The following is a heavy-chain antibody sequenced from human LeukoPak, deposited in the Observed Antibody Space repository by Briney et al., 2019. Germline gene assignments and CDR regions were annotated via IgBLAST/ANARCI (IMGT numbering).Heavy chain of an antibody. D-gene: IGHD1-26*01. Sequence: SETLSLTCTVSGGSISSYYWSWIRQPPGKGLEWIGYIYYSGSTNYNPSLKSRVTISVDTSKNQFSLKLSSVTAADTAVYYCARHLVGAFAGAFDIWGQGTMVTVSS. J-gene: IGHJ3*02. CDR1: GGSISSYY. CDR2: IYYSGST. V-gene: IGHV4-59*08. CDR3: ARHLVGAFAGAFDI.